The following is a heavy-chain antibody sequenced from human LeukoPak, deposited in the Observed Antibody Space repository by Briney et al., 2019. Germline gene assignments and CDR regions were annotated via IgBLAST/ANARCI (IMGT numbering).Heavy chain of an antibody. CDR2: ISYDGINK. V-gene: IGHV3-30-3*01. D-gene: IGHD4-17*01. Sequence: PGGSLRLSCAASGFTFSSYAMHWVRQAPGKGLEWVAVISYDGINKYYADSVKGRFTISRDNSKNTLYLQMNSLRAEDTAVYYCARAYGALDYWGQGTLVTVSS. J-gene: IGHJ4*02. CDR1: GFTFSSYA. CDR3: ARAYGALDY.